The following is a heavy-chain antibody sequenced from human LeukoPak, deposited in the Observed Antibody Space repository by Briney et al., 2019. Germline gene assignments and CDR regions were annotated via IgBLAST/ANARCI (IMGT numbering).Heavy chain of an antibody. J-gene: IGHJ5*02. CDR1: GFTFSSYW. D-gene: IGHD1/OR15-1a*01. CDR2: INYSGGGT. V-gene: IGHV3-23*01. CDR3: AKSPDATGWKNYFDP. Sequence: PGGSLRLSCAASGFTFSSYWMHWVRQAPGKGLEWVSTINYSGGGTYYADSVRGRFTVSRDNSENVVYLQMNSLTAEDTAMYYCAKSPDATGWKNYFDPWGQGTLVTVSS.